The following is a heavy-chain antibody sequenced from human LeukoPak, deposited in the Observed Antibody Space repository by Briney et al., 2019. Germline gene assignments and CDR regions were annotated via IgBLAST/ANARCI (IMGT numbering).Heavy chain of an antibody. J-gene: IGHJ4*02. Sequence: SETLSLTCAVYGGSFSGYYWSWIRQPPGKGLEWIGEINHSGSTNYNPSLKSRVTISVDTSKNQFSLKLSSMTAADTAVYYCARAAGRVATIRFDYWGQGTLVTVSS. CDR1: GGSFSGYY. D-gene: IGHD5-12*01. CDR3: ARAAGRVATIRFDY. CDR2: INHSGST. V-gene: IGHV4-34*01.